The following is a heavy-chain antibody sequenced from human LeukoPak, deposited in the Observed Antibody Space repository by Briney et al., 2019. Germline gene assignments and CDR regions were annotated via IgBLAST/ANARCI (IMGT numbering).Heavy chain of an antibody. Sequence: GASVKVSCKASGGTFSSYAISWVRQAPGQGLEWMGGIIPIFGTANYAQKFQGRVTVTADESTSTAYMELSSLRSEDTAVYYCAREGITMVRGVINRNSVGGDAFDIWGQGTMVTVSS. CDR3: AREGITMVRGVINRNSVGGDAFDI. J-gene: IGHJ3*02. CDR2: IIPIFGTA. D-gene: IGHD3-10*01. V-gene: IGHV1-69*13. CDR1: GGTFSSYA.